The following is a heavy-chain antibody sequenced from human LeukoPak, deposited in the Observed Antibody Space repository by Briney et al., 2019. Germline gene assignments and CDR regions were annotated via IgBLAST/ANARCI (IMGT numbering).Heavy chain of an antibody. Sequence: GGSLRLSCAASGFTFSSYGMSWVRQAPGKGLEWVSGINWNGGSTGYADSVKGRFTISRDNAKNSLYLQMNSLRAEDTALYYCARVYYGSGSYPSDYWGQGTLVTVSS. D-gene: IGHD3-10*01. CDR1: GFTFSSYG. J-gene: IGHJ4*02. CDR2: INWNGGST. CDR3: ARVYYGSGSYPSDY. V-gene: IGHV3-20*04.